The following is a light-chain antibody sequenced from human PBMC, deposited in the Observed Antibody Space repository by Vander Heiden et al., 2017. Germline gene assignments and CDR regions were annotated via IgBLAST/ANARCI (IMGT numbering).Light chain of an antibody. CDR1: QSVSTN. CDR3: QQYNNWPPWT. J-gene: IGKJ1*01. CDR2: AAS. V-gene: IGKV3-15*01. Sequence: EIVMTQSPATLSVSPGERATLSCRASQSVSTNLAWYQQKPGQGPRLLIFAASTRAPGVPDRISGSGSGTEFALTISSLQSEDFAVYFCQQYNNWPPWTFGQGTKVEI.